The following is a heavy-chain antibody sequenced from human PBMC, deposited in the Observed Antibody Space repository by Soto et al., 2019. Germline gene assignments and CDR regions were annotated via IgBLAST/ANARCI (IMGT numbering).Heavy chain of an antibody. CDR1: GYTFTGYA. CDR3: ARAVEVPAEFDY. Sequence: QVQLVQSGAEEKKPGASVKVSCKASGYTFTGYAMHWVRQAPGQRLEWMGWINAGNGNTKYSQKFQGRVTITRDTSASTAYMELSSLRSEDTAVYYCARAVEVPAEFDYWGQGTLGTVSS. J-gene: IGHJ4*02. D-gene: IGHD1-1*01. CDR2: INAGNGNT. V-gene: IGHV1-3*05.